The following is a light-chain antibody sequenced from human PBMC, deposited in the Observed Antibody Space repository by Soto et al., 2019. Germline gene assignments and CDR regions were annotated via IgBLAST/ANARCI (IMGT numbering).Light chain of an antibody. CDR2: GAS. CDR3: KQYGSSLFT. V-gene: IGKV3-20*01. J-gene: IGKJ3*01. CDR1: QSVSSSY. Sequence: EIVLTQSPGTLSLSPGERATLSCRASQSVSSSYLAWYQQKPGQAPRLLIYGASSRATGIPDMFSGSGSGTDFTLTFSRLEPEDFAVYYCKQYGSSLFTFGPGTKVDIK.